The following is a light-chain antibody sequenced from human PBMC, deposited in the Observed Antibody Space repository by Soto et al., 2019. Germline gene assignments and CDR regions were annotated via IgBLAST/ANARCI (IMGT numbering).Light chain of an antibody. CDR1: QTMNNY. V-gene: IGKV1-39*01. CDR3: QQTNSKPWT. CDR2: AAS. J-gene: IGKJ1*01. Sequence: DIQMTQSPSSLSASLGDRVTITCRASQTMNNYLNWYQQKPGKAPKLLIYAASSLQSGVPSRFSGSGFGTDFTLTITSLQPEDIATYYCQQTNSKPWTFGQGTKV.